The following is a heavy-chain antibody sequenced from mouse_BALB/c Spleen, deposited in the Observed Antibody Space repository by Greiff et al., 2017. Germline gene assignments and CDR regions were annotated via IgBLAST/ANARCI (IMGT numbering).Heavy chain of an antibody. CDR3: ARGQRYRGYFDY. J-gene: IGHJ2*01. CDR1: GFTFSDYY. CDR2: ISDGGSYT. D-gene: IGHD2-14*01. V-gene: IGHV5-4*02. Sequence: EVKLVESGGGLVQPGGSLKLSCAASGFTFSDYYMYWVRQTPEKRLEWVATISDGGSYTYYPDSVKGRFTISRDNAKNNLYLQMSSLKSEDTAMYYCARGQRYRGYFDYWGQGTTLTVSS.